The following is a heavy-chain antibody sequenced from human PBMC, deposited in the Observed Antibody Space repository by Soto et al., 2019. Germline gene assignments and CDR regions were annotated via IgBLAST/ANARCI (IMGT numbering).Heavy chain of an antibody. D-gene: IGHD1-7*01. J-gene: IGHJ5*02. Sequence: SGPTLVNPTQTLTLTCTFSGFSLSTSGMCVSWIRQPPGKALEWLALIDWDDDKYYCTSLKTRLTISKGTSKNQVVLTMTNMDPVDTATYYCARSSNWNFGSSNWFDPWGQGTLVTVSS. CDR3: ARSSNWNFGSSNWFDP. CDR1: GFSLSTSGMC. CDR2: IDWDDDK. V-gene: IGHV2-70*01.